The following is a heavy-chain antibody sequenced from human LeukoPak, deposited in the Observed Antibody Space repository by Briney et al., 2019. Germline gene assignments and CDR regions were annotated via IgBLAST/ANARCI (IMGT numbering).Heavy chain of an antibody. CDR3: AKAHDFTRLYMDV. Sequence: GGSLRLSCAASGFTFDDYAMHWVRQAPGKGLEWVSLISWDGGSTYYADSVKGRFTISRDNSKNSLYLQMNSLRAADTALYYCAKAHDFTRLYMDVWGKGTTVTVS. CDR2: ISWDGGST. D-gene: IGHD3-3*01. V-gene: IGHV3-43D*04. J-gene: IGHJ6*03. CDR1: GFTFDDYA.